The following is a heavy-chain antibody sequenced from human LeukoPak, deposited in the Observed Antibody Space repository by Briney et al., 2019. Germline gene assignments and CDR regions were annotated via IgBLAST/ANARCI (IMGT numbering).Heavy chain of an antibody. D-gene: IGHD2-2*01. CDR2: INPNSGGT. CDR3: ARAEYCSSTSRYPSSGWFHYFDY. J-gene: IGHJ4*02. V-gene: IGHV1-2*02. Sequence: GASVKVSCKASGYTFTGYYMHWVRQAPGQGLEWMGWINPNSGGTNYAQKFRGRVTMTRDTSISTAYMELSRLRSDDTAVYYCARAEYCSSTSRYPSSGWFHYFDYWGQGTLVTVSS. CDR1: GYTFTGYY.